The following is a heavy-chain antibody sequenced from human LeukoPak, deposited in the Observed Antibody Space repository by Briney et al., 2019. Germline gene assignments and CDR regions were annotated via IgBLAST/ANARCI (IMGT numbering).Heavy chain of an antibody. Sequence: GGSLRLSCAASGFIFSDYYMSWIRQAPGKGLEWVSYISSSGTTAIYYADSVKGRYTISRDNAKKSLYLQMNSLRVEDTAVYYCARAYSERYGLGYYYMDVWGKGTTVTVSS. V-gene: IGHV3-11*04. CDR2: ISSSGTTAI. J-gene: IGHJ6*03. CDR3: ARAYSERYGLGYYYMDV. D-gene: IGHD1-26*01. CDR1: GFIFSDYY.